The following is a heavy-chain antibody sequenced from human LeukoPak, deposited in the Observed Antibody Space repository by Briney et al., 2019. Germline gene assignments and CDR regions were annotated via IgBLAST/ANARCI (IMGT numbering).Heavy chain of an antibody. J-gene: IGHJ6*02. CDR2: T. CDR3: ARENYGSGPAYYGVDV. V-gene: IGHV4-30-4*01. Sequence: SETPSLTCTVSGGSISSSDYHWTWIRQPPGKGLEWLGSTYHNPSLKSRVTISVDTSKNQFSLRLSSVTAADTAVYYCARENYGSGPAYYGVDVWGQGTTVTVS. CDR1: GGSISSSDYH. D-gene: IGHD3-10*01.